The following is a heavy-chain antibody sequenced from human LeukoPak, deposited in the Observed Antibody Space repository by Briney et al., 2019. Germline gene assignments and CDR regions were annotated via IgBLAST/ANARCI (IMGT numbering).Heavy chain of an antibody. CDR3: ARDQRSSGYFDAFDI. Sequence: SETLSLTCTVSGGSVNNYFWSWIRRPPGKGLEWIGYIDDSGNTDYNPSLKSQVSISIAKSKNQFFLKLSSVTAADTAVYYCARDQRSSGYFDAFDIWGQGTMVTVSS. V-gene: IGHV4-59*02. D-gene: IGHD3-22*01. CDR2: IDDSGNT. J-gene: IGHJ3*02. CDR1: GGSVNNYF.